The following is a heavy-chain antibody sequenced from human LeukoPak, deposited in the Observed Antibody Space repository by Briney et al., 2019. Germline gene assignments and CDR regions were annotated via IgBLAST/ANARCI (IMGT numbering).Heavy chain of an antibody. CDR1: GYTFTSYD. Sequence: GASVKVSCKASGYTFTSYDINWVRQATGQGLEWMGWMNPNSGNTGYAQKFQGRVTMTRNTSISTAYMELSSLRSEDTAVYYCARRFRRAYSSGWYGRRYYYYYYMDVWGKGTTVTISS. CDR3: ARRFRRAYSSGWYGRRYYYYYYMDV. D-gene: IGHD6-19*01. CDR2: MNPNSGNT. V-gene: IGHV1-8*01. J-gene: IGHJ6*03.